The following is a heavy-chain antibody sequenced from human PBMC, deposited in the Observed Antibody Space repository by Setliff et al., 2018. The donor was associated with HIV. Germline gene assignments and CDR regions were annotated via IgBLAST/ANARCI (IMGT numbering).Heavy chain of an antibody. V-gene: IGHV3-23*01. CDR2: ISGSGGST. Sequence: PGGSLRLSCAASGFTFSSYAMSWVRQAPGKGLEWVSAISGSGGSTYYADSVKGRFTISRDNSKNPLYLQMNSLRAEDTAVYYCAKSVWGSGGHYFDYWGQGTLVTVSS. D-gene: IGHD3-16*01. J-gene: IGHJ4*02. CDR3: AKSVWGSGGHYFDY. CDR1: GFTFSSYA.